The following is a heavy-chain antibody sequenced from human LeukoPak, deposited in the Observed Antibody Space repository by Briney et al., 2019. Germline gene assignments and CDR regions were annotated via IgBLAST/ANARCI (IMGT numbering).Heavy chain of an antibody. Sequence: SETLSLTCTVSGYSISSGYYWGWIRQPPGKGLGWIGSIYHSGSTYYNPSLKSRVTISVDTSKNQFSLKLSSVTAADTAVYSCAALDFWSGYFDYWGQGTLVTVSS. V-gene: IGHV4-38-2*02. CDR1: GYSISSGYY. J-gene: IGHJ4*02. CDR3: AALDFWSGYFDY. CDR2: IYHSGST. D-gene: IGHD3-3*01.